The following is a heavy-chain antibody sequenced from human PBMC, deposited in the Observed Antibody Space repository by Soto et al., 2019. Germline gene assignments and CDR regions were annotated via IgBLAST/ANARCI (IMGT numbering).Heavy chain of an antibody. CDR3: AREESYTGHYPHDAFDS. CDR1: GGTFSSYA. CDR2: IIPIFGTA. J-gene: IGHJ3*02. Sequence: SVKVSCKASGGTFSSYAISWVRQAPGQGLEWMGGIIPIFGTANYAQKFQGRVTITADESTSTDYMELSSLRSEDTAVYYCAREESYTGHYPHDAFDSWGQGKMVTVSS. D-gene: IGHD3-16*02. V-gene: IGHV1-69*13.